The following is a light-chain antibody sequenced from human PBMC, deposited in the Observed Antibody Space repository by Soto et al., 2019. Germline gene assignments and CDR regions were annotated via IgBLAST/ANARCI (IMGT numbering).Light chain of an antibody. CDR1: SSDVGSYNL. J-gene: IGLJ1*01. CDR2: EVS. Sequence: QSVLTQAASVSGSPGQSITISCTGTSSDVGSYNLVSWYQQHPGKAPKLMIYEVSKRPSGLSNRFSGSKSGNTASLTISGLQAEDEADYYCSSYAGSSTPLIFGTGTKLTVL. CDR3: SSYAGSSTPLI. V-gene: IGLV2-23*02.